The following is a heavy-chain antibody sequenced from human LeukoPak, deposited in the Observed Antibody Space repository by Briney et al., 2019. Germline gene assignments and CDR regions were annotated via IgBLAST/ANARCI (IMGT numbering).Heavy chain of an antibody. CDR3: AKDNDNLGIFDY. CDR1: RFTFSSYW. J-gene: IGHJ4*02. Sequence: GGSLRLSCAASRFTFSSYWMGWVRQAPGKGLEWVANIKQDGSEKYYVDSVKGRFTISRDNAKNSLYLQMNSLRAEDTAVYYCAKDNDNLGIFDYWGQGTLVTVSS. V-gene: IGHV3-7*03. CDR2: IKQDGSEK. D-gene: IGHD7-27*01.